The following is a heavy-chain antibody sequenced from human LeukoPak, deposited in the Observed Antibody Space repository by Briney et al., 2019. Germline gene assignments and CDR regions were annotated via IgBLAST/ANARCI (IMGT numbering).Heavy chain of an antibody. CDR3: ATNILVRDIINWFDP. J-gene: IGHJ5*02. D-gene: IGHD3-10*01. CDR1: GYTFTSYG. V-gene: IGHV1-18*01. CDR2: ISAYNGNT. Sequence: GASVKVSCKASGYTFTSYGISWVRQAPGQGLEWMGWISAYNGNTNYAQKLQGRVTMTTDTSTSTAYMELSRLRYDDTAVYYCATNILVRDIINWFDPWGQGTLVTVSS.